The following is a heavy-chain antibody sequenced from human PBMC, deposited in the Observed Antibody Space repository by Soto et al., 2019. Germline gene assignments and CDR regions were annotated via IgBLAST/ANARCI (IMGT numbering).Heavy chain of an antibody. CDR1: GYTFTSYY. CDR2: INPSGGST. J-gene: IGHJ4*02. CDR3: ARDEQQWLVTGGFDY. D-gene: IGHD6-19*01. V-gene: IGHV1-46*03. Sequence: QVQLVQSGAEVKKPGASVKVSWKASGYTFTSYYMHWVRQAPGQGLEWMGIINPSGGSTSYAQKFQGRVTKTRDTSTSTAYMELSSLRSEDTAVYYCARDEQQWLVTGGFDYGGQGTLVTVSS.